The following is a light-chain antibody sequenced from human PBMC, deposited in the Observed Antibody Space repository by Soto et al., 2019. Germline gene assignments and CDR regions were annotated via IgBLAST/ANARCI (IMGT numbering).Light chain of an antibody. J-gene: IGLJ1*01. CDR2: GNS. CDR3: QSYDSSLSGSGV. CDR1: SSNIGAGYD. Sequence: VLTQPPSVSGAPGQRVTISCTGSSSNIGAGYDVHWYQQLPGTAPKLLIYGNSNRPSGVPDRFSGSKSGTSASLAITGLQAEDEADYYCQSYDSSLSGSGVFGTGTKLTVL. V-gene: IGLV1-40*01.